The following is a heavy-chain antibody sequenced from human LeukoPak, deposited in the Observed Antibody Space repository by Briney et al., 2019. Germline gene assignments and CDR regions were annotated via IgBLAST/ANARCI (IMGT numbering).Heavy chain of an antibody. D-gene: IGHD2-15*01. Sequence: GGSLRLSCAASGFMFSSYWMSWVRQAPGKGLEWVANIKQDGSEKYYVDSVKGRFTISRDNAKNSLYLQMNSLRAEDTAVYYCARDRECSGGSCYAFYYYYYMDVWGKGATVTVSS. CDR3: ARDRECSGGSCYAFYYYYYMDV. CDR1: GFMFSSYW. CDR2: IKQDGSEK. J-gene: IGHJ6*03. V-gene: IGHV3-7*01.